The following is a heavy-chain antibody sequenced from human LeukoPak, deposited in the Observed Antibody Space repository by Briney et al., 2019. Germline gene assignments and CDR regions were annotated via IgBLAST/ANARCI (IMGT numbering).Heavy chain of an antibody. D-gene: IGHD2-21*01. V-gene: IGHV3-21*01. J-gene: IGHJ4*02. CDR3: ARAVYCGGDCYHPPFDY. CDR2: ISSSSSYI. CDR1: GFTVSSDS. Sequence: GGSRRLSWAASGFTVSSDSMNWVRQAPGKGLEWVSSISSSSSYIYYADSVKGRFTISRDNAKNSLYLQMNSLRAEDTAVYYCARAVYCGGDCYHPPFDYWGQGTLVTVSS.